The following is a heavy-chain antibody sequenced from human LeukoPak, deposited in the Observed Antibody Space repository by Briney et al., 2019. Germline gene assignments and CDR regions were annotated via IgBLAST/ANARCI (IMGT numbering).Heavy chain of an antibody. Sequence: GGSLRLSCAASGFTFSSNGMHWVRQAPGKELEWVAFIRYDGNNQYYADSVKGRFTISRDNSKNTLYLQMNSLRAEDTAVYYCTKEEQQLWFFDYWGQGTLVTVSS. D-gene: IGHD5-18*01. CDR2: IRYDGNNQ. V-gene: IGHV3-30*02. J-gene: IGHJ4*02. CDR1: GFTFSSNG. CDR3: TKEEQQLWFFDY.